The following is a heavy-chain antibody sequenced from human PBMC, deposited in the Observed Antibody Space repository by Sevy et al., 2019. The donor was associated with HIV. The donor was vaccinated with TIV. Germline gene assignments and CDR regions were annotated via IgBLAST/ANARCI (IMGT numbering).Heavy chain of an antibody. J-gene: IGHJ4*02. CDR1: GGSISSYY. CDR3: ARWSISIDY. Sequence: SETLSLTCTVSGGSISSYYRSWIRQPPGKGLEWIGYIYYSGSTNYNSSLKSRVTISVDTSKNQFSLKLSSVTDADTAVYYCARWSISIDYWGQGTLVTVSS. V-gene: IGHV4-59*01. D-gene: IGHD3-3*02. CDR2: IYYSGST.